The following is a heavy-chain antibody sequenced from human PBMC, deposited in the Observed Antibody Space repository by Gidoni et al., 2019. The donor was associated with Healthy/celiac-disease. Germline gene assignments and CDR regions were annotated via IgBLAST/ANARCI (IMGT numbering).Heavy chain of an antibody. D-gene: IGHD5-12*01. CDR3: AREEGNMATISGYHYGMDV. J-gene: IGHJ6*02. V-gene: IGHV3-48*01. CDR2: ISSSSSTI. Sequence: VQLVASGGGLVQPGGSVRLSCAASGFTFSSSSLNWVRPAPGRGLEWVSYISSSSSTIYYADSVKCRFTISRDNAKNSLYLQMNSLRAEDTAVYYCAREEGNMATISGYHYGMDVWGQGTTVTVSS. CDR1: GFTFSSSS.